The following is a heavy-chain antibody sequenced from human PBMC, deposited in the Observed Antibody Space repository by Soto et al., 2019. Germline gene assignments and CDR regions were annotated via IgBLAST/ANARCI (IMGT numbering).Heavy chain of an antibody. J-gene: IGHJ4*02. D-gene: IGHD1-20*01. CDR1: GFTFSSYA. CDR3: AKPPDYNWNDY. V-gene: IGHV3-23*01. Sequence: GSLRLSCAASGFTFSSYAMSWVRQAPGKGLEWISAVSGSGGSTYYADSVKGRFTISRDNSKDTLYLQMNNLRAEDTAVYYCAKPPDYNWNDYWGQGTLVTVAS. CDR2: VSGSGGST.